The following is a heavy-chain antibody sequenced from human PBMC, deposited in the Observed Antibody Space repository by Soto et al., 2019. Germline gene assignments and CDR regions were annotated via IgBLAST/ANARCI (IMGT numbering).Heavy chain of an antibody. V-gene: IGHV1-3*01. D-gene: IGHD2-8*01. CDR3: AGGPDGVWRWFGP. CDR2: INAGNGNT. CDR1: GYTFTSYA. Sequence: QVQLVQSGAEVKKPGASVKVSCKASGYTFTSYAMHWVRQAPGQRLEWMGWINAGNGNTKYSQKFQGRVTITRDTSESTAYMELRSLRAEDTAVYYCAGGPDGVWRWFGPWGQGTLVTVA. J-gene: IGHJ5*02.